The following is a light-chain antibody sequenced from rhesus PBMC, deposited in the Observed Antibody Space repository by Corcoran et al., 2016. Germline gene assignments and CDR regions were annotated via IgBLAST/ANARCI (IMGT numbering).Light chain of an antibody. Sequence: EIVMTQSPATLSLSPGERASLFCRASQSVSSSLAWYQQQPGQAPGLLIYGAFTRATGIPDRFSGSGYGTEFTLTISSLEPEEFACYYCQQYNDWNSFGLGTKVEIK. V-gene: IGKV3-42*03. CDR3: QQYNDWNS. J-gene: IGKJ2*01. CDR2: GAF. CDR1: QSVSSS.